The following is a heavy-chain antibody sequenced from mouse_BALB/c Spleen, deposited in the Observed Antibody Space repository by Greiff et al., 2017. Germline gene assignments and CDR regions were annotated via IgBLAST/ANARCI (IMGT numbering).Heavy chain of an antibody. V-gene: IGHV1-87*01. CDR1: GYTFTSYW. Sequence: VQLQQSGAELARPGASVKLSCKASGYTFTSYWMQWVKQRPGQGLEWIGAIYPGDGDTRYTQKFKGKATLTADKSSSTAYMQLSSLASEDSAVYYCARLGMITTYSEVWGAGTTVTVSA. CDR2: IYPGDGDT. CDR3: ARLGMITTYSEV. J-gene: IGHJ1*01. D-gene: IGHD2-4*01.